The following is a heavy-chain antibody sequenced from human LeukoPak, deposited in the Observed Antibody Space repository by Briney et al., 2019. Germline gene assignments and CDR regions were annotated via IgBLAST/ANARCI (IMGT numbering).Heavy chain of an antibody. CDR1: GFTFSNYA. CDR2: VSTDGERT. J-gene: IGHJ3*02. Sequence: GGSLRLSCAASGFTFSNYAMHWVRQAPGKGLEYVSVVSTDGERTYYASSVRGRFTISRDNSKNTLYLQMGSLRAEDMAVYYCARDNYYDSSDQHNTGLDIWGQGTTVTVSS. V-gene: IGHV3-64*01. CDR3: ARDNYYDSSDQHNTGLDI. D-gene: IGHD3-22*01.